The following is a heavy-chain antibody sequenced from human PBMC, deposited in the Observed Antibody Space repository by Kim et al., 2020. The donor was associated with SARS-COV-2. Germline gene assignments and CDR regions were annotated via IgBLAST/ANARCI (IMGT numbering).Heavy chain of an antibody. D-gene: IGHD7-27*01. CDR2: T. V-gene: IGHV3-66*01. CDR3: ARDKLTQGFDP. J-gene: IGHJ5*02. Sequence: TYYADSVKGRFTISRDNSKNTLYLQMSSLRAEDTAVYYCARDKLTQGFDPWGQGTLVTVSS.